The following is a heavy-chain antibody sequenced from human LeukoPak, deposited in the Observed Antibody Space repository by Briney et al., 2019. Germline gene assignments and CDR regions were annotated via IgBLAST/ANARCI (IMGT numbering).Heavy chain of an antibody. D-gene: IGHD3-10*01. J-gene: IGHJ4*02. Sequence: SSQTLSLTCTVSGGSISSGGYYWSWIRQHPGKGLEWIGSIDYSGSTYSNSSLKSRLTISVDTSKNQFSLKLSSVTAADTAVYYCAREDPGITMVRGGSFDYWGQGTLVTVSS. CDR1: GGSISSGGYY. CDR2: IDYSGST. CDR3: AREDPGITMVRGGSFDY. V-gene: IGHV4-31*03.